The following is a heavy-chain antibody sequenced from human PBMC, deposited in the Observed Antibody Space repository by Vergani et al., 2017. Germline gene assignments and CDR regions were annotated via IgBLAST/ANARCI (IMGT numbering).Heavy chain of an antibody. CDR1: GFIFSDFY. Sequence: QVQLVESGGGLVNAGGSLRLSCAASGFIFSDFYMGWIRQAPGKGLDGVSYITSSGSTKYYADSMKGRFTISRDNARNSLYLQMNSLRAEDTAVYYCARARTDAFDIWGQGTMVTVSS. V-gene: IGHV3-11*01. CDR3: ARARTDAFDI. CDR2: ITSSGSTK. J-gene: IGHJ3*02.